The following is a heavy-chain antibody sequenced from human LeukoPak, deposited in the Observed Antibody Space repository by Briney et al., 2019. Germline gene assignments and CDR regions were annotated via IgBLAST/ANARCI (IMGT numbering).Heavy chain of an antibody. D-gene: IGHD6-13*01. CDR1: GGSFSAYY. CDR2: INHSGST. J-gene: IGHJ2*01. CDR3: ARHGLYSSSWYASVWYFDL. Sequence: PSETLSLTCAVYGGSFSAYYWSWIRRPPGKGLEWIGEINHSGSTNYNPSLKSRVTISVDTSKNQFSLKLSSVTAADTAVYYCARHGLYSSSWYASVWYFDLWGRGTLVTVSS. V-gene: IGHV4-34*01.